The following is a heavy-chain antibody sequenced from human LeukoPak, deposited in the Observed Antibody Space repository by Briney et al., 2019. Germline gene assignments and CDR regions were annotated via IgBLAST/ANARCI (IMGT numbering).Heavy chain of an antibody. CDR3: ARGYDSSGYYYPPNY. V-gene: IGHV4-39*01. Sequence: PSETLSLTCTVSGGSIRSSYYYWGWIRQPPGKGLEWIGSIYDSGSTYYNPSLKSRVTISVDTSKNQFSLKLNSVTAADTAVYYCARGYDSSGYYYPPNYWGQGTLVTVSS. CDR1: GGSIRSSYYY. CDR2: IYDSGST. D-gene: IGHD3-22*01. J-gene: IGHJ4*02.